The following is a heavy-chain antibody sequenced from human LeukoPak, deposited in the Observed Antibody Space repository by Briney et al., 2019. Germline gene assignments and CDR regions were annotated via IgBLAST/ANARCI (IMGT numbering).Heavy chain of an antibody. CDR3: AKALYSMSTDY. Sequence: GGSLRLSCAASGFTFSSYAMSWVRQAPGKGLEWVSAISGSGGSTYYADSVKGRLTISKDNSKNTLYLQMNSLRAEDTAVYYCAKALYSMSTDYWGQGTLVTVSS. J-gene: IGHJ4*02. D-gene: IGHD2/OR15-2a*01. CDR1: GFTFSSYA. CDR2: ISGSGGST. V-gene: IGHV3-23*01.